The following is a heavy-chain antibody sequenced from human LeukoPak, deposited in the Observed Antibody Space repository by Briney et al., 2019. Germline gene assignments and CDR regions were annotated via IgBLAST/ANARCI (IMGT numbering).Heavy chain of an antibody. CDR1: GFSFSKYK. CDR3: ARDWPGWSAFDV. Sequence: GGSLRLSCAASGFSFSKYKMNWVRQAPGKGLECVSHITTSGGTADYADSVKGRFTISRDNAKNLLYLQMNSLRAEDTAVYYCARDWPGWSAFDVWGHGTMVTVSS. J-gene: IGHJ3*01. CDR2: ITTSGGTA. D-gene: IGHD2-15*01. V-gene: IGHV3-48*01.